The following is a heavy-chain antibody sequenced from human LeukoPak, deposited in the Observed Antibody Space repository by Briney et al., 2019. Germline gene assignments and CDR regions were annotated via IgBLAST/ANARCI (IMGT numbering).Heavy chain of an antibody. D-gene: IGHD6-13*01. CDR3: ARGGYRSSSWLLTPY. V-gene: IGHV3-48*01. CDR2: ISSSSSTI. CDR1: GFTFSSCS. Sequence: GGSLRLSCAASGFTFSSCSMNWVRQAPGKGLEWVSYISSSSSTIYYADSVKGRFTISRDNAKNSLYLQMNSLRAEDTAVYYCARGGYRSSSWLLTPYWGQGTLVTVSS. J-gene: IGHJ4*02.